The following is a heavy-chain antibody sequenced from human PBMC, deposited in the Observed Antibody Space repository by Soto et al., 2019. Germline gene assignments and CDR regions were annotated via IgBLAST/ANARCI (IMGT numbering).Heavy chain of an antibody. V-gene: IGHV3-74*01. J-gene: IGHJ5*02. Sequence: GGSLRLSCAASGFKFSNYWMHWVRQAPGKGLIWVSRINSDVSSISYTDAVKGRFSNSRDNAKNTLYLQMNSLRAKDTAVYYCARDDMTRGRDSNWFDPWGQGTLVTVAS. D-gene: IGHD3-10*01. CDR2: INSDVSSI. CDR3: ARDDMTRGRDSNWFDP. CDR1: GFKFSNYW.